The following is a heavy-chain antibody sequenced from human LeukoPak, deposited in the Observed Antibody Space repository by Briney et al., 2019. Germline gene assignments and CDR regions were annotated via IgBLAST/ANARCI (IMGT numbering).Heavy chain of an antibody. D-gene: IGHD4-17*01. CDR3: ARAVYGDYSYYYYYMDV. V-gene: IGHV1-2*02. CDR1: GYTFTGYY. Sequence: GASVKASCKASGYTFTGYYMHWVRQAPGQGLEWMGWINPNSGGTNYAQKFQGRVTMTRDTPISTAYMELSRLRSDDTAVYYCARAVYGDYSYYYYYMDVWGKGTTVTISS. CDR2: INPNSGGT. J-gene: IGHJ6*03.